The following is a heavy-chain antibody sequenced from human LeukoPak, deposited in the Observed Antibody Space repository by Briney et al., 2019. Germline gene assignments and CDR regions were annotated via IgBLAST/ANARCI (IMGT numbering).Heavy chain of an antibody. CDR1: GYTFTSYY. D-gene: IGHD6-19*01. Sequence: ASVKVSCKASGYTFTSYYMHWVRQAPGQGLEWMGIINPSGGSTSYAQKFQGRVTMTRDTSTSTVYTELSSLRSEDTAVYYCATDGAVAGKLDDAFDIWGQGTMVTVSS. J-gene: IGHJ3*02. CDR3: ATDGAVAGKLDDAFDI. CDR2: INPSGGST. V-gene: IGHV1-46*01.